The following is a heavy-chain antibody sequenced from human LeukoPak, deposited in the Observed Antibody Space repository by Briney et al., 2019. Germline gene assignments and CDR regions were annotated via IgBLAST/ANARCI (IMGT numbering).Heavy chain of an antibody. CDR1: GFTFDEYA. CDR3: AKGVGPLGTIWLDY. V-gene: IGHV3-43*02. J-gene: IGHJ4*02. CDR2: TRVDGNKK. D-gene: IGHD3-3*01. Sequence: PGGSLRLPCVASGFTFDEYAMHWVRQAPGESLEWISLTRVDGNKKYYVDSVKGRFTLSRDNRKNSLYLQQNSLRTEDTALYYYAKGVGPLGTIWLDYWGQGTLVSVSS.